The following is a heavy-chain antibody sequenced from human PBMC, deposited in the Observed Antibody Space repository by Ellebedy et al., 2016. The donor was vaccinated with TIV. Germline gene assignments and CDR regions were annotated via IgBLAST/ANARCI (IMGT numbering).Heavy chain of an antibody. CDR2: IKQDAGEK. D-gene: IGHD3-10*01. Sequence: GGSLRLXCATSGFTFTSHWMTWVRQAPGKGLEWVANIKQDAGEKYYLDSVKGRFTITRDNARNSLYLQMNSLRAEDTAVYFCAKDQASGEYDYGWGTFDIWGQGTVVTVSS. CDR1: GFTFTSHW. J-gene: IGHJ3*02. CDR3: AKDQASGEYDYGWGTFDI. V-gene: IGHV3-7*03.